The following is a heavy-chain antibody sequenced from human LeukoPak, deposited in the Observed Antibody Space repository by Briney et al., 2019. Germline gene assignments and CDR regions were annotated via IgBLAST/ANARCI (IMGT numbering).Heavy chain of an antibody. J-gene: IGHJ6*03. D-gene: IGHD3-10*01. Sequence: GGSLRLSCAASGFTFSSYWMHWVRQAPGKGLVWVSRINSDGSSTSYADSVKGRFTISRDNAKNTLYLQMNSLRAEDTAVYYCARDYGSGSYYTLYYYYYYMDVWGEGTTVTVSS. CDR1: GFTFSSYW. CDR2: INSDGSST. V-gene: IGHV3-74*01. CDR3: ARDYGSGSYYTLYYYYYYMDV.